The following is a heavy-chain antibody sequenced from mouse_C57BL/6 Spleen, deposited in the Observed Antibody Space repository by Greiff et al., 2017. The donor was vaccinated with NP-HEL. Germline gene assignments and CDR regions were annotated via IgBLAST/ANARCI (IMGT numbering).Heavy chain of an antibody. D-gene: IGHD1-1*01. CDR3: AMDYYGSSYGGYFDY. Sequence: VQLQQSGPELVKPGASVKISCKASGYAFSSSWMNWVKQRPGTGLEWIGRIYPGDGDTNYNGKFKGKATLTADKSSSTAYMQLSSLTSEDSAVYFCAMDYYGSSYGGYFDYWGQGTTLTVSS. V-gene: IGHV1-82*01. CDR2: IYPGDGDT. J-gene: IGHJ2*01. CDR1: GYAFSSSW.